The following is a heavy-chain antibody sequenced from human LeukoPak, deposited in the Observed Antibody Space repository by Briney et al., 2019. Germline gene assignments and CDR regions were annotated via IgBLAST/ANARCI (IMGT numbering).Heavy chain of an antibody. CDR2: IHYSGST. J-gene: IGHJ4*02. D-gene: IGHD2-21*01. V-gene: IGHV4-59*01. CDR1: GGSISTYY. CDR3: ARDTGDRYFDY. Sequence: PSETLSLTCTVSGGSISTYYWSWIRQPPGKGLEWIGYIHYSGSTDYNPSLKSRLTISVDTSKNQLSLKLSSVTAADTAVYYCARDTGDRYFDYWGQGTLLTVSS.